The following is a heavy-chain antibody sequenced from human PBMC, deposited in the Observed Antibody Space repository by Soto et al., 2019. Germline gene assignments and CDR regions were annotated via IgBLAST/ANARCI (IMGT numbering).Heavy chain of an antibody. V-gene: IGHV1-69*01. CDR2: IIPIFGTA. CDR1: GGTFSSYA. CDR3: ARVSHYDILTGYYIDYYFDY. J-gene: IGHJ4*02. D-gene: IGHD3-9*01. Sequence: VQLVQSGAEVKKPGSSVKVSCKASGGTFSSYAISWVRQAPGQGLEWMGGIIPIFGTANYAQKFQGRVTITADESTSTAYMELSSLRSEDTAVYYCARVSHYDILTGYYIDYYFDYWGQGTLVTVSS.